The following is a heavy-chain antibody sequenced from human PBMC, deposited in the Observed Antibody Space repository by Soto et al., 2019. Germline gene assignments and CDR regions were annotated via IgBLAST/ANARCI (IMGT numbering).Heavy chain of an antibody. V-gene: IGHV1-18*01. J-gene: IGHJ4*02. CDR2: ISTSKGDT. Sequence: GASVKPSCKTSGDSFTSYGVAWVRQAPKQGLEWMGWISTSKGDTTYAQKFQGRVTMTTDTSTSTAYMELRSLRSDDTAVYYCAKDPYYDILTGYLGIDYWGQGTLVTVSS. CDR1: GDSFTSYG. D-gene: IGHD3-9*01. CDR3: AKDPYYDILTGYLGIDY.